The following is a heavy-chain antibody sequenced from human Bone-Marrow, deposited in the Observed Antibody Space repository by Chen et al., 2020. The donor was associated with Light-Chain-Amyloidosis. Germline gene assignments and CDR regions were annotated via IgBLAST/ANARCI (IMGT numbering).Heavy chain of an antibody. V-gene: IGHV1-2*02. CDR2: INHAGGAT. J-gene: IGHJ4*02. D-gene: IGHD2-2*02. CDR3: ARARQCSSTSCYTKYFDY. CDR1: GYTFNDYY. Sequence: VQLVQSGAEVKKPGASVRVSCKASGYTFNDYYMHWLRPAHGHGLEWMGWINHAGGATEFAQGFQGRVTLTRDTSITTVYMDSSGLTSDDTAVYFCARARQCSSTSCYTKYFDYWGQGTLVTVSS.